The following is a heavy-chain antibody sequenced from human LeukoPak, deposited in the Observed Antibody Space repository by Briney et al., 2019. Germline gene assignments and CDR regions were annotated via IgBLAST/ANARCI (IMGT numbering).Heavy chain of an antibody. J-gene: IGHJ6*03. CDR1: GYTFTSYG. V-gene: IGHV1-18*01. Sequence: ASVKVSCKASGYTFTSYGISWARQAPGQGLEWMGWISAYNGNTNYAQKLQGRVTMTTDTSTSTAYMELRSLRSDDTAVYYCASGASSGYYHYYYMDVWGKGTTVTVSS. CDR2: ISAYNGNT. D-gene: IGHD3-22*01. CDR3: ASGASSGYYHYYYMDV.